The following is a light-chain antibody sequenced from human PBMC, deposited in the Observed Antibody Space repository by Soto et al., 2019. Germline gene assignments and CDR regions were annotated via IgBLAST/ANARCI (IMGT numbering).Light chain of an antibody. Sequence: EIVMTQSPATLSVSPGEGATLSCRASQSVRSNLAWFHPKPGQVPRLLIYGASTRATGIPARFSGSGSGTDFTLTISSLQSEGVAVYECQEYSYWPALTFGGGTKVEIK. CDR3: QEYSYWPALT. CDR1: QSVRSN. V-gene: IGKV3-15*01. J-gene: IGKJ4*01. CDR2: GAS.